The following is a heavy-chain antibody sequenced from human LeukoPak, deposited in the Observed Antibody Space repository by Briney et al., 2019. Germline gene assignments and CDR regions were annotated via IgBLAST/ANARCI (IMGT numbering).Heavy chain of an antibody. V-gene: IGHV3-9*01. CDR3: AKEMATTPCFDY. D-gene: IGHD5-24*01. Sequence: GRSLRLSCAASGFTFDDYAVHWVRQAPGKGLEWVSGISWNSGSIGYADSVKGRFTISRDNAKNSLYLQMNSLRAEDTALYYCAKEMATTPCFDYWGQGTLVTVSS. CDR2: ISWNSGSI. CDR1: GFTFDDYA. J-gene: IGHJ4*02.